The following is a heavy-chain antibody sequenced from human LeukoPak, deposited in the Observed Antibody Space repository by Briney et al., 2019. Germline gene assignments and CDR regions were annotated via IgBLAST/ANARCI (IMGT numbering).Heavy chain of an antibody. V-gene: IGHV1-18*01. D-gene: IGHD3-10*01. CDR2: ISAYNGKT. J-gene: IGHJ6*03. CDR3: AASGFGFGELPSYFYYYMDV. Sequence: ASVKVSCKASGYTFTSYGISWVRQAPGQGLEWMGWISAYNGKTNYAQKLQGRVTMTTDTSTSTAYMELSSLRSEDTAVYYCAASGFGFGELPSYFYYYMDVWGKGTTVTISS. CDR1: GYTFTSYG.